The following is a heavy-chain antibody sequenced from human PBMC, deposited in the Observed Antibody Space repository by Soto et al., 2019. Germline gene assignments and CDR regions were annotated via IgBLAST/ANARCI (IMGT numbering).Heavy chain of an antibody. Sequence: PSETLSLTCTVSGGSISSYYWSWIRQPPGKGLEWIGYIYYSGSTNYKPSLKSRVTISVDTSKNQFSLKLSSVTAADTAVYYCATASKVGANPAYYFDYWGQGTLVTVSS. CDR3: ATASKVGANPAYYFDY. V-gene: IGHV4-59*01. J-gene: IGHJ4*02. CDR2: IYYSGST. CDR1: GGSISSYY. D-gene: IGHD1-26*01.